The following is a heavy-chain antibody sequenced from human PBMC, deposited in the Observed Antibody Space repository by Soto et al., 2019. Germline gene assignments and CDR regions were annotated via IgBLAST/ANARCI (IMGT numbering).Heavy chain of an antibody. CDR1: GYSFTSHW. J-gene: IGHJ3*02. CDR2: IYPGDSDT. CDR3: ARPTNYDFWSGPGRDAFDI. D-gene: IGHD3-3*01. V-gene: IGHV5-51*01. Sequence: GESLKISCKGSGYSFTSHWIGWVRQMPGKGLEWMGIIYPGDSDTRYSPSFQGQVTISADKSISTAYLQWSSLKASDTAMYYCARPTNYDFWSGPGRDAFDIWGQGTMVTVSS.